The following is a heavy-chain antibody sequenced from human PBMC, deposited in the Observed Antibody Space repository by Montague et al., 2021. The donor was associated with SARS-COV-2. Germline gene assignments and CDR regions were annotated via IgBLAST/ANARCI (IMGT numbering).Heavy chain of an antibody. CDR2: VLYTGTP. CDR3: VAGGDSAKAGAY. V-gene: IGHV4-39*07. J-gene: IGHJ4*02. D-gene: IGHD3-16*01. Sequence: SETLSLTCTVSGGSIANSHKYWGWVRQPPGKGLEWIGSVLYTGTPYDHPSLTARVTISLDTPKNQFSLKMYSVTAVDTATYFCVAGGDSAKAGAYWGQGTLVTVSS. CDR1: GGSIANSHKY.